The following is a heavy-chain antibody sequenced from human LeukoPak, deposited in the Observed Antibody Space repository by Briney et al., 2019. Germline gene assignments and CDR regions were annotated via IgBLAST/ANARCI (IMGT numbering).Heavy chain of an antibody. V-gene: IGHV3-21*01. CDR3: ARGSDTTGAILFDY. CDR2: ISSSSSYI. J-gene: IGHJ4*02. D-gene: IGHD1-1*01. Sequence: GGSLRLSCAASGFTFSSYSMTWVRQAPGKGLEWVSSISSSSSYIYYADSVKGRFTISRDNAKNSPYLQMNSLRAEDTAVYYCARGSDTTGAILFDYWGQGTLVTVSS. CDR1: GFTFSSYS.